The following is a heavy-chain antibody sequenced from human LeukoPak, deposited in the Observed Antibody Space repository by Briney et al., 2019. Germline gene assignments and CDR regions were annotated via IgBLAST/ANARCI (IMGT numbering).Heavy chain of an antibody. V-gene: IGHV3-21*01. CDR1: GFIFSSYS. CDR3: AREELLGEDY. J-gene: IGHJ4*02. D-gene: IGHD1-26*01. Sequence: PGGSLRLSCAASGFIFSSYSMNWVRQAPGKGLEWVSSISSSSSYIYYADSVKGRFTISRDNAKNSLYLQMNSLRAEDTAVYYCAREELLGEDYWGQGTLVTVSS. CDR2: ISSSSSYI.